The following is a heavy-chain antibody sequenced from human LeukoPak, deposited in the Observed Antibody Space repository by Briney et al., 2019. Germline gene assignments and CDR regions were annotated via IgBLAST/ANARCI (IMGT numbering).Heavy chain of an antibody. CDR3: ARAPSGYDSFDY. V-gene: IGHV1-2*03. CDR2: INPNSGGK. D-gene: IGHD5-12*01. J-gene: IGHJ4*02. Sequence: LGASAKVSCKASGYTFTVYYLHWVRQAPGQGLEWMGWINPNSGGKHFAQRFQGRVPMTRDTSISTAYMELSRLRSDDTAVYYCARAPSGYDSFDYWGQGTLVTVSS. CDR1: GYTFTVYY.